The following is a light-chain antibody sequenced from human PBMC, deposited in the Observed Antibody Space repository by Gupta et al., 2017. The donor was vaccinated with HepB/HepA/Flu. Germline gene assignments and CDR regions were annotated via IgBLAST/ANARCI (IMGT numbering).Light chain of an antibody. CDR2: LNSDGSH. CDR3: QTWGTGIRV. Sequence: QLLLPPSPSASASLAASVKLTCTLSSGHSSYAIAWHQQQPEKGPRYLMTLNSDGSHSKGDGIPDRFSGSSSGAERYLTISSLQSEDEADYYCQTWGTGIRVFGGGTKLTVL. CDR1: SGHSSYA. J-gene: IGLJ3*02. V-gene: IGLV4-69*01.